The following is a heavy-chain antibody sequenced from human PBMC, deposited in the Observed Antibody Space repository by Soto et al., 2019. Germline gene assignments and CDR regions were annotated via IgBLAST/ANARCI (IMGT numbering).Heavy chain of an antibody. J-gene: IGHJ4*02. CDR2: IYYSGST. CDR3: ARINLYYYDSSGSPPLTSFDY. Sequence: SETLSLTCTVSGGSISSSSYYWGWIRQPPGKGLEWIGSIYYSGSTYYNPSLKSRVTISVDTSKNQFSLKLSSVTAADTAVYYCARINLYYYDSSGSPPLTSFDYWGQGTLVTVSS. CDR1: GGSISSSSYY. V-gene: IGHV4-39*01. D-gene: IGHD3-22*01.